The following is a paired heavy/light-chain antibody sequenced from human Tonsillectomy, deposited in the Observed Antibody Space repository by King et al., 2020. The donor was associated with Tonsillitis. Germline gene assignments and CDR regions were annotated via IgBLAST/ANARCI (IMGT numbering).Light chain of an antibody. V-gene: IGKV1-5*03. Sequence: DIQMTQSPSTLSASVGDRLTITCRASQSINNWLAWYQQKPGRAPKVLIYKASSLESGVPSRFSGSGSGTEFSLTINSLQPDDFATYYCQHYNSNWTFGQGTKVEIK. CDR3: QHYNSNWT. CDR2: KAS. J-gene: IGKJ1*01. CDR1: QSINNW.
Heavy chain of an antibody. CDR2: ISSDGSNK. J-gene: IGHJ3*02. CDR1: RLTISPYT. V-gene: IGHV3-30-3*01. Sequence: QVQLVESGGGVVQPGRSLRLSCAASRLTISPYTMHWVRQAPGKGLEWVAAISSDGSNKYYADSVKGRFTISRDNSRNTLYLQMNRLRAEDTAMYYCAREGHATDFHSFDIWGQGTKVTVSS. D-gene: IGHD2-21*02. CDR3: AREGHATDFHSFDI.